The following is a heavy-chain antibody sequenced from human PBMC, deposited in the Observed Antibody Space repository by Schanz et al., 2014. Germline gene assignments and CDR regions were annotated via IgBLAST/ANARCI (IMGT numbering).Heavy chain of an antibody. D-gene: IGHD3-16*01. CDR2: INSDGTTT. CDR1: GFTFSTYW. Sequence: EVQLVESGGGLVQPGGSLRLSCAASGFTFSTYWMHWVRQAPGKGLVWVSHINSDGTTTTYADSVKGRFTISRDNSKNTLYLRMNSLRAEDTAVYYCASDYNYFETEAPWGQGTLVTVSS. V-gene: IGHV3-74*01. CDR3: ASDYNYFETEAP. J-gene: IGHJ5*02.